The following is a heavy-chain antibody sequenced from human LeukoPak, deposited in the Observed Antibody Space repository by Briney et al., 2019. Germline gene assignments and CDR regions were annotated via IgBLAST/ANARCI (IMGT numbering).Heavy chain of an antibody. CDR2: IIPIFGTA. D-gene: IGHD6-13*01. CDR1: GGTFSSYA. CDR3: ARESRGSSSALDY. V-gene: IGHV1-69*06. J-gene: IGHJ4*02. Sequence: GSSVKVSCKASGGTFSSYAISWVRQAPGQGLGWMGGIIPIFGTANYAQKFEGRVTITADKSTSTAYMELSSLRSEDTAVYYCARESRGSSSALDYWGQGTLVTVSS.